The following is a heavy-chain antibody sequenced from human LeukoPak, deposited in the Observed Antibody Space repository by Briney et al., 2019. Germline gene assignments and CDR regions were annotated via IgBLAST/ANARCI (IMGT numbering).Heavy chain of an antibody. CDR1: GGSISSYY. CDR3: ASGNRYSSGWYRDSYLWALFQH. J-gene: IGHJ1*01. CDR2: IYTSGST. V-gene: IGHV4-4*07. D-gene: IGHD6-19*01. Sequence: SETLSLTCSVSGGSISSYYWSWIRQPAGKGLEWIGRIYTSGSTNYNPSLKSRVTMSVDTSKNQFSLKLSSVTAADTAVYYCASGNRYSSGWYRDSYLWALFQHWGQGTLVTVSS.